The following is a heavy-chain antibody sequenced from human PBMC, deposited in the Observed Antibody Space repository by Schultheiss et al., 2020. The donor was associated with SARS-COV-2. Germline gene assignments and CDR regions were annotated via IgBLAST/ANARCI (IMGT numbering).Heavy chain of an antibody. V-gene: IGHV3-33*01. Sequence: GESLKISCAASGFTFSSYGMHWVRQAPGKGLEWVAVIWYDGSNKYYADSVKGRFTISRDNSKNTLYLQMNSLRAEDTAVYYCARGGYYDFWSGMADYYYYYGMDVWGGGATGTVSS. D-gene: IGHD3-3*01. CDR2: IWYDGSNK. CDR1: GFTFSSYG. CDR3: ARGGYYDFWSGMADYYYYYGMDV. J-gene: IGHJ6*04.